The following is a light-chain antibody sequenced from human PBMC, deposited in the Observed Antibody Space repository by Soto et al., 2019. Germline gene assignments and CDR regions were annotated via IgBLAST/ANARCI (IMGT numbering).Light chain of an antibody. J-gene: IGKJ3*01. CDR2: DAS. Sequence: EIVLTQSPATLSLSPGERATLSCRASQSVSSYLAWYQQKPGQAPRLLIYDASNRATGIPARFSGSGSGTDFTLTISSLEPEDFAVYCCQQRSNWPPGFTFGPGTKVDIK. CDR1: QSVSSY. CDR3: QQRSNWPPGFT. V-gene: IGKV3-11*01.